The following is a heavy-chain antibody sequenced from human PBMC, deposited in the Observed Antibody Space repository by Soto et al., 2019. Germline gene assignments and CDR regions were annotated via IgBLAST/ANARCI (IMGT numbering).Heavy chain of an antibody. V-gene: IGHV4-39*01. D-gene: IGHD3-22*01. Sequence: SETLSLTCTVSGGSISSSSYYWGWIRQPPGKGLEWIGSIYYSGSTYYNPSLKSRVTISVDTSKNQFSLKLSSVTAADTAVYYCARHRDSSGYYYGPRQPNRAFDYWGQGTLVTVSS. J-gene: IGHJ4*02. CDR1: GGSISSSSYY. CDR2: IYYSGST. CDR3: ARHRDSSGYYYGPRQPNRAFDY.